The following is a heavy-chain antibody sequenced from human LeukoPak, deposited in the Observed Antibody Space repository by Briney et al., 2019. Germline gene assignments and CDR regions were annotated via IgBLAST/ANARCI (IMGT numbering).Heavy chain of an antibody. CDR1: GYSFTSYW. D-gene: IGHD1-26*01. CDR3: ARQSGSYYFDY. J-gene: IGHJ4*02. V-gene: IGHV5-51*01. Sequence: GASLKISFKGSGYSFTSYWIGWVRPMPGKGLEWMGIIYPGDSDTRYSPSFQGQVTISADKSISTAYLQWSSLKASDTAMYYCARQSGSYYFDYWGQGTLVTVSS. CDR2: IYPGDSDT.